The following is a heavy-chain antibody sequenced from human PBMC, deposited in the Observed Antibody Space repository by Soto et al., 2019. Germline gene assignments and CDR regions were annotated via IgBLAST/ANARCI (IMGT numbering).Heavy chain of an antibody. J-gene: IGHJ3*02. Sequence: QVQLQESGPGLVKPSQTLSLTCTVSGGSISSGGYYWSWIRQHPGKGLEWIGYIYYSGSTYYNPCQKIRVTISVDTSKNQFSLKLSSVTAADTAVYYCARYNEGTRRHAFDIWGQGTMVTVSS. CDR3: ARYNEGTRRHAFDI. V-gene: IGHV4-31*03. D-gene: IGHD1-20*01. CDR1: GGSISSGGYY. CDR2: IYYSGST.